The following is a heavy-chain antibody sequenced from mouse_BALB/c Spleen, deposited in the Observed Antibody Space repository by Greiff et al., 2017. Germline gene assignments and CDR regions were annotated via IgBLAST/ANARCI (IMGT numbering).Heavy chain of an antibody. CDR2: ISSGSSTI. J-gene: IGHJ2*01. CDR3: ARQYYGYDY. D-gene: IGHD1-2*01. V-gene: IGHV5-17*02. Sequence: EVMLVESGGGLVQPGGSRKLSCAASGFTFSSFGMHWVRQAPEKGLEWVAYISSGSSTIYYADTVKGRFTISRDNPKNTLFLQMTSLRSEDTAMYYCARQYYGYDYWGQGTTLTVSS. CDR1: GFTFSSFG.